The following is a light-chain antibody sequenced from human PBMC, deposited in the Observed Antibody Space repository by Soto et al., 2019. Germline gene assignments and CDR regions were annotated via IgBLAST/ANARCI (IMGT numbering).Light chain of an antibody. V-gene: IGLV2-14*01. CDR3: SSYTRSSLYV. CDR1: SSDVGGYNY. J-gene: IGLJ1*01. Sequence: QSALTQPASVSGSPGQSITISCTGTSSDVGGYNYVSWYQQHPGKAPKLMIYDVSNRPSGVSNRFSGSKSGNTASLTISGLQAEDEADDYCSSYTRSSLYVFGTGTKLTVL. CDR2: DVS.